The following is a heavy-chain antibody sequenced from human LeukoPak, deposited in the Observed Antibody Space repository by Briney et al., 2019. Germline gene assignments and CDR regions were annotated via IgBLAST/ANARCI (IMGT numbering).Heavy chain of an antibody. CDR3: ATSGTNWNYGWNNWFDP. V-gene: IGHV1-2*02. D-gene: IGHD1-7*01. Sequence: ASVKVSCKASGYTFTGYYMHWVRQAPGQGLEWMGWINPNSGGTNYAQKFQGRVTMTRDTSISTAYMELSGLRSDDTAVYYCATSGTNWNYGWNNWFDPWGQGTLVTVSS. CDR2: INPNSGGT. J-gene: IGHJ5*02. CDR1: GYTFTGYY.